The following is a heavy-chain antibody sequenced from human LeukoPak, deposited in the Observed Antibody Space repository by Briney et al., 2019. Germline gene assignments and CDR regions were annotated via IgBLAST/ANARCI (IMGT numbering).Heavy chain of an antibody. D-gene: IGHD4-17*01. CDR2: ISGAGGST. CDR3: AKHRETYGDSCLDDY. CDR1: GFTFSSYA. Sequence: GGSLRLSCAASGFTFSSYAMSWVRQAPGKGLEWVSGISGAGGSTYYADSVEGRFTISRDNSKNTLYLQTNSLRAEDTAIYYCAKHRETYGDSCLDDYWGQGTLVTVSS. J-gene: IGHJ4*02. V-gene: IGHV3-23*01.